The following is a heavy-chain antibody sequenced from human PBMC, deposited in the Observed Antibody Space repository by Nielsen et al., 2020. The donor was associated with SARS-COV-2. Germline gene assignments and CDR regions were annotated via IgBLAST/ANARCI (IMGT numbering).Heavy chain of an antibody. D-gene: IGHD7-27*01. CDR1: GFTLSSYD. CDR3: ARVSLTVPDWWYFDL. V-gene: IGHV3-13*04. CDR2: IGTAGDT. Sequence: GESLNISCASPGFTLSSYDMHWARQATGKGLEWVSAIGTAGDTYYPGSVKGRFTISRENAKNSLYLQMNSLRAGDTAVYYCARVSLTVPDWWYFDLWGRGTLVTVSS. J-gene: IGHJ2*01.